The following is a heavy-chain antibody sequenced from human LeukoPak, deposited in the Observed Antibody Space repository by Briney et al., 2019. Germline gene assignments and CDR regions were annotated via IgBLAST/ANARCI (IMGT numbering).Heavy chain of an antibody. CDR1: GGSFSGYY. D-gene: IGHD6-19*01. CDR3: ARGYSSGWYSRVIYYVDV. CDR2: INHSGST. J-gene: IGHJ6*03. V-gene: IGHV4-34*01. Sequence: SETLSLTCAVYGGSFSGYYWSWIRQPPGKGLEWIGGINHSGSTNYNPSLKSRVTISVDTSKNQFSLKLSSVTAADTAVYYCARGYSSGWYSRVIYYVDVWGKGTTVTVSS.